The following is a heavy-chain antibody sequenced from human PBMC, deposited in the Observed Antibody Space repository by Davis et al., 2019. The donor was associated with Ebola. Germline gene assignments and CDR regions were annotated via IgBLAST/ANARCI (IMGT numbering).Heavy chain of an antibody. Sequence: MPSETLSLTCAVYGVSFSGYYLNWIRQPPGKGLEWIGEINHSGRTNYNPSLKSRVTMSVDTSKNQFSLRVRSVTAADTAVYYCARGGGYGGYGMDVWGQGTTVTVSS. CDR2: INHSGRT. CDR1: GVSFSGYY. CDR3: ARGGGYGGYGMDV. V-gene: IGHV4-34*01. J-gene: IGHJ6*02. D-gene: IGHD6-25*01.